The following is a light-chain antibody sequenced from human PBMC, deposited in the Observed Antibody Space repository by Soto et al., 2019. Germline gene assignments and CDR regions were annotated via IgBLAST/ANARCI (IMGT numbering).Light chain of an antibody. CDR2: YNS. J-gene: IGLJ3*02. CDR3: QSYDSSLSGWV. Sequence: QSVLTQPPSVSGAPGQRVTISCTGSSSNIGAGYDVHWYQQLPGTAPKLLIYYNSNRPSGVPDRFSGSKSGTSASLAITGLQAEDEADYYCQSYDSSLSGWVFGGGTKLTVL. V-gene: IGLV1-40*01. CDR1: SSNIGAGYD.